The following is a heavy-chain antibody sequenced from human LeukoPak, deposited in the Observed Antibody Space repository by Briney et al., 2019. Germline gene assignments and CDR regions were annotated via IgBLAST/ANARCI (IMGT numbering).Heavy chain of an antibody. CDR3: ARGVRRWLRSENWFDP. V-gene: IGHV1-2*02. Sequence: ASVKVSCTASGYTFTGYYMHWVRQAPGQGLEWMGWINPNSGGTNYAKKFQGRVTMTRDTSISTAYMELSRLRSDDTAVYYCARGVRRWLRSENWFDPWGQGTLVTVSS. CDR2: INPNSGGT. CDR1: GYTFTGYY. D-gene: IGHD5-12*01. J-gene: IGHJ5*02.